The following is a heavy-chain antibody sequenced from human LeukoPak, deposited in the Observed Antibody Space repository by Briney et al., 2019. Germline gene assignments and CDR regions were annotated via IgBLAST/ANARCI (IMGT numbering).Heavy chain of an antibody. CDR3: ARVSSGVYFDY. D-gene: IGHD2-15*01. J-gene: IGHJ4*02. Sequence: SETLSLTCTVSGGSVSSYYWSWIRQPPGKGLELIGYIYYSGSTNYNPSLKSRVTISVDTSKNQFSLKLSSVTAADTAVYYCARVSSGVYFDYWGQGTLVTVSS. CDR2: IYYSGST. V-gene: IGHV4-59*02. CDR1: GGSVSSYY.